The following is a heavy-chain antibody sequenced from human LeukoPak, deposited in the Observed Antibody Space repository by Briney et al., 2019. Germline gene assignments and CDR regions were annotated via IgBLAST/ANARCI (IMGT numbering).Heavy chain of an antibody. Sequence: SETLSLTCIVSNYSISSNYYWGWIRQPPGKGLEWIGSIYHSGSTYYNPSLKSRVTISVDTSKNQFSLKLSSVTAADTAVYYCARAVEHSSSHWFDPWGQGTLVTVSS. J-gene: IGHJ5*02. CDR3: ARAVEHSSSHWFDP. CDR2: IYHSGST. CDR1: NYSISSNYY. V-gene: IGHV4-38-2*02. D-gene: IGHD6-6*01.